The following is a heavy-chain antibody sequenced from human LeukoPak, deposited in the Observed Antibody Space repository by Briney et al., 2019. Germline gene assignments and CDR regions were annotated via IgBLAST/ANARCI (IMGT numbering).Heavy chain of an antibody. J-gene: IGHJ4*02. D-gene: IGHD2-2*01. Sequence: PGGSLRLSCAASGFTFSSYGMHWVRQAPGKGLEWAAFIRYDGSNKYYADSVKGRFTISRDNSKNTLYLQMNSLRAEDTAVYYCATGLGYCSSTSCPIRGSFDYWGQGTLVTVSS. CDR3: ATGLGYCSSTSCPIRGSFDY. CDR1: GFTFSSYG. CDR2: IRYDGSNK. V-gene: IGHV3-30*02.